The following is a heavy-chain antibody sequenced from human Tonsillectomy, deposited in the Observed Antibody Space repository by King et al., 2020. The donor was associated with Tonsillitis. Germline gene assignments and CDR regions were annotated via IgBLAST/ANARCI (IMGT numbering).Heavy chain of an antibody. CDR3: ARAGQPSYYFGSGSQFMGLNWFDP. CDR2: IIPILGIA. D-gene: IGHD3-10*01. CDR1: GGTFSSYA. J-gene: IGHJ5*02. V-gene: IGHV1-69*09. Sequence: VQLVESGAEVKKPGSSVKVSCKASGGTFSSYAISWVRQAPGQGLEWMGRIIPILGIANYAQKFQGRVTITADKSTSTAYMELSSLRSEDTAVYYCARAGQPSYYFGSGSQFMGLNWFDPWGQGTLVTVSS.